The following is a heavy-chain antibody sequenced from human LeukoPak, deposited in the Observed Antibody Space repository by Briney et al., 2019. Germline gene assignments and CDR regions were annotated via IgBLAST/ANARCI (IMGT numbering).Heavy chain of an antibody. CDR2: ISSSGSTI. D-gene: IGHD3-10*01. CDR3: ARAPVRRITMVRGVSPYNWFDP. J-gene: IGHJ5*02. CDR1: GFTFSSYS. Sequence: GGSLRLSCAASGFTFSSYSMNWVRQAPGKGLEWVSSISSSGSTIYYADSVKGRFTISRDNAKNSLYLQMNSLRAEDTAVYYCARAPVRRITMVRGVSPYNWFDPWGQGTVVTVSS. V-gene: IGHV3-48*04.